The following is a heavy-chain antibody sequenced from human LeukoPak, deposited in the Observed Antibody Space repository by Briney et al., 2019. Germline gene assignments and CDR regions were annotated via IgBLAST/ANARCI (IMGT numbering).Heavy chain of an antibody. J-gene: IGHJ4*02. V-gene: IGHV4-39*07. CDR2: INHGGST. CDR1: GGSISSSSYY. D-gene: IGHD1-26*01. Sequence: PSETLSLTCTVSGGSISSSSYYWGWIRQPPGKGLEWIGEINHGGSTNYNPSLKSRLTISVDTSKNQFSVKLTSVTAADTAVYYCARRRSGSYWSAFDYWGQGMLVTVSS. CDR3: ARRRSGSYWSAFDY.